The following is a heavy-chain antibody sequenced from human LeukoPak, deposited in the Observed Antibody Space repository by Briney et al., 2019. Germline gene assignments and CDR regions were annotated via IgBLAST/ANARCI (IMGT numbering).Heavy chain of an antibody. J-gene: IGHJ6*02. CDR3: ASLDYYDSSGYYRDYYYGMDV. D-gene: IGHD3-22*01. CDR1: GGTFISYA. V-gene: IGHV1-69*13. Sequence: GASVTVSCKASGGTFISYAISWVRQAPGQGLEWMGGIIPIFGTANYAQKFQGRVTITADESTSTAYMELSSLRSEDTAVYYCASLDYYDSSGYYRDYYYGMDVWGQGTTVTVSS. CDR2: IIPIFGTA.